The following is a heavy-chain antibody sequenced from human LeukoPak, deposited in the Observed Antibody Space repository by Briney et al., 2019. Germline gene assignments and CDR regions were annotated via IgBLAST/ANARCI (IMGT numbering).Heavy chain of an antibody. Sequence: PGGSLRLSCAASGFTFSSYAISWVRQAPGQGLEWMGRIIPILGIANYAQKFQGRVTITADKSTSTAYMELSSLRSEDTAVYYCARSRIYCGGDCYNFDYWGQGTLVTVSS. CDR3: ARSRIYCGGDCYNFDY. V-gene: IGHV1-69*04. J-gene: IGHJ4*02. D-gene: IGHD2-21*02. CDR1: GFTFSSYA. CDR2: IIPILGIA.